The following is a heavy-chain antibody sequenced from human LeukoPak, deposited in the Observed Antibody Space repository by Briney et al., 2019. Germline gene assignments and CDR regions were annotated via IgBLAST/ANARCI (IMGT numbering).Heavy chain of an antibody. V-gene: IGHV1-18*01. CDR1: GYTFTSYG. Sequence: ASVKVSCKASGYTFTSYGISWVRQAPGQGLEWMGWISAYNGNTNYAQKLQGRVTMTTDTSTSTAYMELRSLRSDDTAVYYCARDSTYYDSSGYSPHFDYWGQGTLVTVSS. CDR3: ARDSTYYDSSGYSPHFDY. D-gene: IGHD3-22*01. CDR2: ISAYNGNT. J-gene: IGHJ4*02.